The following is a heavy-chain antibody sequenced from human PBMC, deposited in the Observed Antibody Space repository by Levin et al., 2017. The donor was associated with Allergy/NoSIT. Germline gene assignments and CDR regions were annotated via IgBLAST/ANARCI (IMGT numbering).Heavy chain of an antibody. CDR1: GFTFDDYA. V-gene: IGHV3-9*01. J-gene: IGHJ6*02. CDR3: ARLQTAGGLAPSLDV. D-gene: IGHD1-14*01. Sequence: SLKISCAASGFTFDDYAMHWVRQAPGKGLEWVSGISWNSGSKLYADSVKGRVTISRDNAKNSLYLQINSLRAEDTALYYCARLQTAGGLAPSLDVWGQGTTVTVSS. CDR2: ISWNSGSK.